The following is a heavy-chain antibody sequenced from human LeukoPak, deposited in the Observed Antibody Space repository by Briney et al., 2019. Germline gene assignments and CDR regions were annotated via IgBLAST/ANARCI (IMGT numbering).Heavy chain of an antibody. D-gene: IGHD2-21*02. CDR3: ARPPFSVVVTAISGYFDY. J-gene: IGHJ4*02. CDR1: GFTFSSYA. CDR2: ISYDGSNK. Sequence: PGGSLRLSCAASGFTFSSYAMHWVRQAPGKGLEWVAVISYDGSNKYCADSVKGRFTISRDNSKNTLYLQMNSLRAEDTAVYYCARPPFSVVVTAISGYFDYWGQGTLVTVSS. V-gene: IGHV3-30-3*01.